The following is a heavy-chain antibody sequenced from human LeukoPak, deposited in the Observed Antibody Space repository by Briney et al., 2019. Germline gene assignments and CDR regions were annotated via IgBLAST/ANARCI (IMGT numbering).Heavy chain of an antibody. CDR2: IYHSGTT. Sequence: SETLSLTCAVYGGSFSGYYWGWIRQPPGKGLEWIGTIYHSGTTYYNLSLKSRVTLSVDTSKNQFSMKLTSVTAAGTALYYCATSGDSSGLYYGFDPWGQGTMVTVFS. D-gene: IGHD6-25*01. CDR3: ATSGDSSGLYYGFDP. J-gene: IGHJ5*02. V-gene: IGHV4-38-2*01. CDR1: GGSFSGYY.